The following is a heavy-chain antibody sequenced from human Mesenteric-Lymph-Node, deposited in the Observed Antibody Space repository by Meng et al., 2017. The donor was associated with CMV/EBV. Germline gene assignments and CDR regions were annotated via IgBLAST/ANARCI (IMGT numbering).Heavy chain of an antibody. V-gene: IGHV3-23*03. D-gene: IGHD5-12*01. CDR2: IYSGGSST. CDR1: GFTFSSYA. J-gene: IGHJ4*02. Sequence: GGSLRLSCAASGFTFSSYAMSWVRQAPGKGLEWVSVIYSGGSSTYYADSVKGRFTISRDNSKNTLYLQMNSLSAEDTAVYYCARFPSCPRRRGGGRSNSGYDSRICSGWYYFDYWGQGTLVTVSS. CDR3: ARFPSCPRRRGGGRSNSGYDSRICSGWYYFDY.